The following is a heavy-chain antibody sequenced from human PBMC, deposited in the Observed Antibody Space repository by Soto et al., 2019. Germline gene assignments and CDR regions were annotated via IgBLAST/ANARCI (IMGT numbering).Heavy chain of an antibody. D-gene: IGHD2-21*02. CDR3: AGDGGYCGGDCYFKYSYGMDV. CDR1: GCSISSYY. V-gene: IGHV4-59*01. J-gene: IGHJ6*02. CDR2: IYYSGST. Sequence: QVQLQESGPGLVKPSETLSLTCTVSGCSISSYYWSWVRQPPGKGLEWIGCIYYSGSTNYNPSLKCRVGISVEPAKPQFSLNRSSVAAADTAVYYCAGDGGYCGGDCYFKYSYGMDVWGQGTTVTVSS.